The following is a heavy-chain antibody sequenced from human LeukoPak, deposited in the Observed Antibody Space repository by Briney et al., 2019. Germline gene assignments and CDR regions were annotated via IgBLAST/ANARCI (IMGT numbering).Heavy chain of an antibody. CDR1: GGSVINTNW. J-gene: IGHJ4*02. D-gene: IGHD3-3*01. V-gene: IGHV4-4*02. CDR3: AREGGFYRPLDY. Sequence: SETLSLTCGVSGGSVINTNWWTWVRQPPGKGLEWIGEVHLDGSTNYNPSLESRLTMSVDVSENQVSLKLTSVTAADTAVYYCAREGGFYRPLDYSGQGTLVTVSS. CDR2: VHLDGST.